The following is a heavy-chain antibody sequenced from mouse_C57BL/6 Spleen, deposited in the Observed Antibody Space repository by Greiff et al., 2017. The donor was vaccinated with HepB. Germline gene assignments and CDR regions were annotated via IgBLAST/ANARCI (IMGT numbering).Heavy chain of an antibody. J-gene: IGHJ4*01. CDR2: ISSGSSTI. D-gene: IGHD1-1*01. V-gene: IGHV5-17*01. Sequence: EVQLVESGGGLVKPGGSLKLSCAASGFTFSDYGMHWVRQAPEKGLEWVAYISSGSSTIYYADTVKGRFTISRDNAKNTLFLQMTSLRSEDTAMYYCARGDYYGSSRDYYAMDYWGQGTSVTVSS. CDR3: ARGDYYGSSRDYYAMDY. CDR1: GFTFSDYG.